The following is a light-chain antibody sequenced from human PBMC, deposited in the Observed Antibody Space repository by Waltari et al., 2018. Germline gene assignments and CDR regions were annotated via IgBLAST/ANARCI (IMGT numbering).Light chain of an antibody. Sequence: EIVMTQSPATLSVSPGERATLSCRASQRVSSNFAWYQQKPGQAPRLLIYGASTRATGIPARFSGSGSGTEFTLTISSLQSEDFALYYCQQYNNWPPLTFGGGTKVEIK. CDR3: QQYNNWPPLT. V-gene: IGKV3-15*01. CDR2: GAS. J-gene: IGKJ4*01. CDR1: QRVSSN.